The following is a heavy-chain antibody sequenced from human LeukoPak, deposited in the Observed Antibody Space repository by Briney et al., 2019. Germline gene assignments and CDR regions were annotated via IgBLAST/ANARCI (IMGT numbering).Heavy chain of an antibody. V-gene: IGHV3-23*01. CDR1: GFTFSNYA. Sequence: PGGSLRLSCAASGFTFSNYAMSWVRQAPGKGLEWVSDISGSGDSTNYADSVKGRFTISRDNSKNTLYLQMNSLRVEDSAVYYCAKDYAVGSIDYWGQGTLVTVSS. J-gene: IGHJ4*02. CDR2: ISGSGDST. CDR3: AKDYAVGSIDY. D-gene: IGHD3-16*01.